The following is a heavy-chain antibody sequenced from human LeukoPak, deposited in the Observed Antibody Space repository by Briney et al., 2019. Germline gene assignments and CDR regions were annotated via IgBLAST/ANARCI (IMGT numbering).Heavy chain of an antibody. CDR1: GYSFTSYG. CDR2: ISAYNGNT. CDR3: ARKGGANYGMDV. D-gene: IGHD3-16*01. Sequence: GESLKISCKGSGYSFTSYGISWVRQAPGQGLEWMGWISAYNGNTNYAQKLQGRVTMTTDTSTSTAYMELRSLRSDDTAVYYCARKGGANYGMDVWGQGTTVTVSS. J-gene: IGHJ6*02. V-gene: IGHV1-18*01.